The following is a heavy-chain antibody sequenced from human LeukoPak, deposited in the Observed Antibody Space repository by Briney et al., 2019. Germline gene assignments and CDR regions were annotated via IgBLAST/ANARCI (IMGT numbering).Heavy chain of an antibody. Sequence: PGGSLRLSCAASGFTFSSYSMNWVRQAPGKGLEWVSSISSSSSYIYYADSVKGRFTISRDNAKNSLYLQMNSLRAEDTAVYYCARVNLSIAAAFDPWGQGTLVTVSS. CDR3: ARVNLSIAAAFDP. V-gene: IGHV3-21*01. CDR1: GFTFSSYS. D-gene: IGHD6-13*01. CDR2: ISSSSSYI. J-gene: IGHJ5*02.